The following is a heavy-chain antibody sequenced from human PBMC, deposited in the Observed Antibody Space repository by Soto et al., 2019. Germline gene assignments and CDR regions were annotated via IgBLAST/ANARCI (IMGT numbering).Heavy chain of an antibody. D-gene: IGHD3-3*01. CDR1: GYTFTSYD. Sequence: ASVKVSFKASGYTFTSYDINWVRQATGQGLEWMGWMNPNSGNTGYAQKFQGRVTMTRNTSISTAYMELSSLRSEDTAVYYCARGQSVWYDFWSGHYYYYYMDVWGKGTTVTVSS. J-gene: IGHJ6*03. CDR3: ARGQSVWYDFWSGHYYYYYMDV. V-gene: IGHV1-8*01. CDR2: MNPNSGNT.